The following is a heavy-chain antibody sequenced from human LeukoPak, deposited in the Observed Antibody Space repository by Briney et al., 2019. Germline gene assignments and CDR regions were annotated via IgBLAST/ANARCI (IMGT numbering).Heavy chain of an antibody. CDR2: IYSGGST. CDR1: GFTVSSNY. J-gene: IGHJ4*02. D-gene: IGHD3-22*01. V-gene: IGHV3-53*01. Sequence: PGGSLRLSCAASGFTVSSNYMSWVRQAPGKGLEWVSVIYSGGSTYYADSVKGRFTISRDNSKNTQYLQMNSLRAEDTAVYYCAKVSDDYYDSRIFDYWGQGTLVTVSS. CDR3: AKVSDDYYDSRIFDY.